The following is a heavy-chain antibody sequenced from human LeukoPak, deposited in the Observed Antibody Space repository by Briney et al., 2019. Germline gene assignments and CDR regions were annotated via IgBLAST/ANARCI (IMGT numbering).Heavy chain of an antibody. CDR2: ISGSGGST. CDR1: GFTFSSYA. J-gene: IGHJ4*02. V-gene: IGHV3-23*01. Sequence: TGGSLRLYCAASGFTFSSYAMSWVRQAPGKGLEWVSAISGSGGSTYYADSVKGRFTISRDNSKNTLYLQMNSLRAEDTAVYYCAKDRYCSGGSCYGYYFDYWGQGTLVTVSS. CDR3: AKDRYCSGGSCYGYYFDY. D-gene: IGHD2-15*01.